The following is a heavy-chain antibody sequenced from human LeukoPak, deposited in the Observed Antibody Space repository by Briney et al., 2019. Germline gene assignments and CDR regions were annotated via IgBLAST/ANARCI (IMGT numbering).Heavy chain of an antibody. Sequence: GGSLRLSCAASGFTFSSYGMHWVRQAPGKGLEWVAFIRYDGSNKYYADSVKGRFTISRGNSKNTLYLQMNSLRAEDTAVYYCATSLSPHYDFWSGYLFDYWGQGTLVTVSS. J-gene: IGHJ4*02. CDR2: IRYDGSNK. CDR3: ATSLSPHYDFWSGYLFDY. CDR1: GFTFSSYG. D-gene: IGHD3-3*01. V-gene: IGHV3-30*02.